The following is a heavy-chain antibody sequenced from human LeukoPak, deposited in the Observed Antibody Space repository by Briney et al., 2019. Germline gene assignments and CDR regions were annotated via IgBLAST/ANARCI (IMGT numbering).Heavy chain of an antibody. J-gene: IGHJ4*02. CDR3: ARSPGYGDYGHHDY. CDR1: GFTFSSYE. CDR2: ISYTDNTI. Sequence: GESLRLSCAASGFTFSSYEMNWVRQAPGKGLEWVSYISYTDNTIYYADSVKGRFTISRDNAKNSLYLQMDSLRVEDTAVYYCARSPGYGDYGHHDYWGQGTLVTVSS. V-gene: IGHV3-48*03. D-gene: IGHD4-17*01.